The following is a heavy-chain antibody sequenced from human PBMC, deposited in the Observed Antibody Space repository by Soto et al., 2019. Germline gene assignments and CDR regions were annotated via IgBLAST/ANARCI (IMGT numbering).Heavy chain of an antibody. CDR3: ARGLIKLAGGAFDI. CDR2: ISTDERNE. CDR1: GFSFSNSV. V-gene: IGHV3-33*01. J-gene: IGHJ3*02. Sequence: GGSLSLSCAASGFSFSNSVIHWVRQAPGRGLEWVAVISTDERNEDYAESVKGRFTISRDNSKSTLYLQMNSLRAEDTAVYYCARGLIKLAGGAFDIWGQGTMVTVS. D-gene: IGHD3-16*01.